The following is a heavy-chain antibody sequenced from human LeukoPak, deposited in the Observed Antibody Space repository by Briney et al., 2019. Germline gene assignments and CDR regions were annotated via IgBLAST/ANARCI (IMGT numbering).Heavy chain of an antibody. Sequence: GGSLRLSCAASGFTFSDCSMHWVRQAPGKGLKWVAVISYDGITKYYADSVKGRFTISRENSKNTLYLQMNSLRGEDTAVYYCASGPLTGTTNYWGQGTLVTVSS. V-gene: IGHV3-30-3*01. J-gene: IGHJ4*02. CDR3: ASGPLTGTTNY. CDR1: GFTFSDCS. CDR2: ISYDGITK. D-gene: IGHD1-7*01.